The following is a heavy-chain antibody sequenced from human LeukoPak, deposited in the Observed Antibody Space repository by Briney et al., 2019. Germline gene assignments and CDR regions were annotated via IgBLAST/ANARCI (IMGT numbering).Heavy chain of an antibody. J-gene: IGHJ4*02. D-gene: IGHD2-15*01. CDR2: INPNSGDT. CDR3: ARDQAFVYCSGGTCYDDY. V-gene: IGHV1-2*02. Sequence: GASVKVSCTASGYTFTAYYMHWVRQAPGQGLEWMGWINPNSGDTHYAQKFQGRVTMTRDTSINTAYMELSRPRSDDTAVYYCARDQAFVYCSGGTCYDDYWGQGSLVTVSS. CDR1: GYTFTAYY.